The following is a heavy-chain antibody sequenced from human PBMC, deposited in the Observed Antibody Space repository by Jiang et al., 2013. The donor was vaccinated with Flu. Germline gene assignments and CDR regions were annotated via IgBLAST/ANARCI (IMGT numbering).Heavy chain of an antibody. CDR3: ARHRTAKLGIDY. CDR1: GGSISSSAYY. J-gene: IGHJ4*02. D-gene: IGHD7-27*01. CDR2: IYYTGST. V-gene: IGHV4-39*01. Sequence: TCTVSGGSISSSAYYWGWIRQPPGKGLEWIGSIYYTGSTYYNPSLTSRVTISVDTSKNQFSLKLSSVTAADTAVYYCARHRTAKLGIDYWGQGTLVTVSS.